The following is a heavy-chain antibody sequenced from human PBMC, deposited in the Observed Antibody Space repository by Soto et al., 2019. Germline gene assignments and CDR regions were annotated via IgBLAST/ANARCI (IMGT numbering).Heavy chain of an antibody. D-gene: IGHD3-10*01. Sequence: QVQLQESGPGLVKPSETLSLTCTVSGGSVSCGSYYWSWIRQPPGKGLEWIGYIYYSGSTNYNPSLKSRVTISVDTSKNQFSLKLSSVTAADTAVYYCARRSMVRGGMDVWGQGTTVTVSS. J-gene: IGHJ6*02. CDR3: ARRSMVRGGMDV. V-gene: IGHV4-61*01. CDR1: GGSVSCGSYY. CDR2: IYYSGST.